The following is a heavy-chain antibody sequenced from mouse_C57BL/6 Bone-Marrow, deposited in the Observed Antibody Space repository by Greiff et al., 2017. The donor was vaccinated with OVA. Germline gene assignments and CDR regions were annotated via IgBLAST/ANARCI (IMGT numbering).Heavy chain of an antibody. CDR2: INPSTGGT. V-gene: IGHV1-42*01. CDR3: ARSGLNYYGDFDY. J-gene: IGHJ2*01. D-gene: IGHD1-1*01. CDR1: GYSFTGYY. Sequence: EVMLVESGPELVKPGASVKISCKASGYSFTGYYMNWVKQSPEKSLEWIGEINPSTGGTTYNQKFKAKATLTVDKSSSTAYMQLKSLTSEDSAVYYCARSGLNYYGDFDYWGQGTTLTVSS.